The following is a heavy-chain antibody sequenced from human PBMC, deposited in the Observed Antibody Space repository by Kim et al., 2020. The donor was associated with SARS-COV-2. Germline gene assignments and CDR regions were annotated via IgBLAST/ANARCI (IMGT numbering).Heavy chain of an antibody. D-gene: IGHD1-26*01. CDR3: ARGGGPTFDY. V-gene: IGHV4-59*09. CDR2: ST. J-gene: IGHJ4*02. Sequence: STNYNPSLKSRVTISVDTSKNQFSLKLSSVTAADTAVYYCARGGGPTFDYWGQGTLVTVSS.